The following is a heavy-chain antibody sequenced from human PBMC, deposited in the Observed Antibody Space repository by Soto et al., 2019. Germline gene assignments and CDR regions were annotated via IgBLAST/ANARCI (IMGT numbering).Heavy chain of an antibody. J-gene: IGHJ3*02. D-gene: IGHD2-15*01. CDR1: GFPFSSYA. Sequence: GGSLRLSCAASGFPFSSYAMHWVRQAPGKGLEWVAVISYDGSNKYYADSVKGRFTISRDNSKNTLYLQMNSLRAEDTAVYYCARGHIVVVVAAGSRGAFDIWGQGTMVTVSS. CDR2: ISYDGSNK. CDR3: ARGHIVVVVAAGSRGAFDI. V-gene: IGHV3-30-3*01.